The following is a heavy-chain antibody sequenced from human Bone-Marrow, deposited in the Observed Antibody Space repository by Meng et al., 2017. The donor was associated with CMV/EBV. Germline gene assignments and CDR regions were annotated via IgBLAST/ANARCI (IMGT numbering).Heavy chain of an antibody. J-gene: IGHJ4*02. CDR2: INPNSGGT. CDR1: GYTFTGYY. Sequence: ASVKVSCKASGYTFTGYYIHWVRQAPGQGLEWMGWINPNSGGTNYAQKFQGRVTMTRDTSISTAYMELSRLRSDDTAVYYCARVLKWLRFSEFDYWGQGTLVTVSS. CDR3: ARVLKWLRFSEFDY. V-gene: IGHV1-2*02. D-gene: IGHD5-12*01.